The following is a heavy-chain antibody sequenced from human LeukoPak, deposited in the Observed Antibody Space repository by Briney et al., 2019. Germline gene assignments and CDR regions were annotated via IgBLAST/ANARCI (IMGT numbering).Heavy chain of an antibody. CDR1: GFTFSRYW. J-gene: IGHJ3*02. CDR3: ARRCSITSCYGWDAFDI. CDR2: INSDGTST. Sequence: PGGSLRLSCAASGFTFSRYWMHWVRQAPGKGLVWVSRINSDGTSTSSADSVKGRFTISRDNAKNTLYLQMNSLRAEDTAVYYCARRCSITSCYGWDAFDIWGQGAMVTVSS. D-gene: IGHD2-2*01. V-gene: IGHV3-74*01.